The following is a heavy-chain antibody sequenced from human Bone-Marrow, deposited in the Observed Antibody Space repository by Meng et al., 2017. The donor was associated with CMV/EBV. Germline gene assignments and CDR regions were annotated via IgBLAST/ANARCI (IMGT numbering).Heavy chain of an antibody. CDR1: GFTVSSNY. J-gene: IGHJ6*02. Sequence: GESLKISCAASGFTVSSNYMSWVRQAPGKGLEWVSVIYSGGSTYYADSVKGRFTISRDNSKNTLYLQMNSLRAEDTAVYYGARDRPLRFATYYYGMDVGGQGTTVTFSS. D-gene: IGHD3-3*01. CDR2: IYSGGST. CDR3: ARDRPLRFATYYYGMDV. V-gene: IGHV3-66*02.